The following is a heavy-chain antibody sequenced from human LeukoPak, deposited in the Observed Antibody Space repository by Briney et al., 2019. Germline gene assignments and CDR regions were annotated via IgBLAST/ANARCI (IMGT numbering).Heavy chain of an antibody. V-gene: IGHV3-30*18. Sequence: GGSLRLSCAASGFTFSSYGMHWVRQAPGEGLEWVAVISYDGSNKYYADSVKGRFTISRDNSKNTLYLQMNSLRAEDTAVYYCAKDGGDYGNYYYYGMDVWGKGTTVTVSS. CDR2: ISYDGSNK. CDR1: GFTFSSYG. D-gene: IGHD4-17*01. J-gene: IGHJ6*04. CDR3: AKDGGDYGNYYYYGMDV.